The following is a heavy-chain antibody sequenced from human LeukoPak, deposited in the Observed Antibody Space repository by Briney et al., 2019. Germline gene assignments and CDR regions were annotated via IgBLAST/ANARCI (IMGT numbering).Heavy chain of an antibody. CDR1: GYSISSGYY. CDR2: IYHSGST. D-gene: IGHD3-10*01. CDR3: ARHVSSGSPSYYFDY. Sequence: SETLSLTCAVSGYSISSGYYWGWIRQPPGRGLEWIGSIYHSGSTYYSPSLKSRVTISVDTSKNQFSLKLSSVTAADTAVYYCARHVSSGSPSYYFDYWGQGTLVPVSS. V-gene: IGHV4-38-2*01. J-gene: IGHJ4*02.